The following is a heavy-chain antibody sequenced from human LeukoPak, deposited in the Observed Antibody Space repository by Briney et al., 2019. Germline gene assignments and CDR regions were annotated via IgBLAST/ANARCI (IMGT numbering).Heavy chain of an antibody. D-gene: IGHD3-3*01. J-gene: IGHJ4*02. CDR2: INPNSGGT. Sequence: GASVKVSCKASGYTFTGYYMHWVRQAPGQGLEWMGWINPNSGGTNYAQKFQGRVTMTRDTSISTAYMELSRLRSDDTAVYYCARVSRRSYYDFWSGYESGGYFDYWGQGTLVTVSS. CDR1: GYTFTGYY. CDR3: ARVSRRSYYDFWSGYESGGYFDY. V-gene: IGHV1-2*02.